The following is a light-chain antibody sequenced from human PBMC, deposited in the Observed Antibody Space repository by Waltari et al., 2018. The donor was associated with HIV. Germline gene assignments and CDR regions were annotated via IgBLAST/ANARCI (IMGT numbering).Light chain of an antibody. CDR3: SSYTSSSTSHV. Sequence: QSALTQPASVSGSPGQSITISCTGTSSDVGGYNYVSWYQPHPGKAPKLIIYEVSKRPSGVSNRFSGAKSGNTASLTISGLQAEDEADYYCSSYTSSSTSHVFGTGTKVTVL. J-gene: IGLJ1*01. V-gene: IGLV2-14*01. CDR2: EVS. CDR1: SSDVGGYNY.